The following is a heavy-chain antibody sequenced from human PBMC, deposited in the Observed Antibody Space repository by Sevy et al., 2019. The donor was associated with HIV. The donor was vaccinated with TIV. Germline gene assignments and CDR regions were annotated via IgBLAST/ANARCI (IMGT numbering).Heavy chain of an antibody. CDR2: IIPIFGTA. V-gene: IGHV1-69*13. Sequence: ASVKVSCKASVGTFSSYAISWVRQAPGQGLEWMGRIIPIFGTANYAQKFHGRVTITADESTSTACMELSSLRSEDTAVYYCAGAGGIIAAAGTGDYYMDVWGKGTTVTVSS. J-gene: IGHJ6*03. D-gene: IGHD6-13*01. CDR1: VGTFSSYA. CDR3: AGAGGIIAAAGTGDYYMDV.